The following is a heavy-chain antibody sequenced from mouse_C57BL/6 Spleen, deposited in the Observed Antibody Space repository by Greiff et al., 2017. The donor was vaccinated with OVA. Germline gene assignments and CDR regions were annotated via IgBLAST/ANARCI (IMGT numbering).Heavy chain of an antibody. CDR3: ATLTTVVAYYAMDY. D-gene: IGHD1-1*01. J-gene: IGHJ4*01. V-gene: IGHV2-5*01. CDR1: GFSLTSYG. Sequence: VHLVESGPGLVQPSQSLSITCTVSGFSLTSYGVHWVRQSPGKGLEWLGVIWRGGSTDYNAAFMSRLSITKDNSKSQVFFKMNSLQADDTAIYYCATLTTVVAYYAMDYWGQGTSVTVSS. CDR2: IWRGGST.